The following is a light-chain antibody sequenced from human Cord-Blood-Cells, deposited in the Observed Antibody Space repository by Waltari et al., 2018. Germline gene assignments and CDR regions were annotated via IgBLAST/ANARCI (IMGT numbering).Light chain of an antibody. CDR1: QSISSW. V-gene: IGKV1-5*03. J-gene: IGKJ2*01. Sequence: IQMTQSPSTLSASVGDRVTITCRASQSISSWWAWYQQKPGKAPKLLIYKASSLESGVPSRFSGSGSGTEFTLTISSLQPDDFATYYCQQYNSYLFGQGTKLEIK. CDR2: KAS. CDR3: QQYNSYL.